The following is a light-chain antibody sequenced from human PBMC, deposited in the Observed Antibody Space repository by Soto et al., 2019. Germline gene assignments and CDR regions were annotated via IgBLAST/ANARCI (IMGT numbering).Light chain of an antibody. J-gene: IGKJ1*01. CDR2: DAS. V-gene: IGKV1-5*01. CDR1: QSISGW. Sequence: DIQMTQSPSTLSASVGDRVTITCRASQSISGWLAWYQQKPGKAPKLLIYDASSLESGVPLRFSGSGSGTEFTLTISSLQPDDFATYYCQQYNSYSREFGQGTKVEV. CDR3: QQYNSYSRE.